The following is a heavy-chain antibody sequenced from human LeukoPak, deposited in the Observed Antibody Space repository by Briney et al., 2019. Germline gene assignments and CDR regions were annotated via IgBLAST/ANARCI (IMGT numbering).Heavy chain of an antibody. D-gene: IGHD1-26*01. CDR1: GFSVSSNY. CDR3: ARVGGSTDSGH. V-gene: IGHV3-66*01. Sequence: GGSLRLSCAASGFSVSSNYMSWVRQAPGKGLRWVSVIYSGGSTYYADSVKGRFTISRDNSKNTLYLQMNSLRVEDTAVYYYARVGGSTDSGHWGQGTLVTVSS. J-gene: IGHJ4*02. CDR2: IYSGGST.